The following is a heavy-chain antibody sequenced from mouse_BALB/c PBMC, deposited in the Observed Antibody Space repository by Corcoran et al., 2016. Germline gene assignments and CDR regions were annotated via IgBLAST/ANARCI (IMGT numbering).Heavy chain of an antibody. J-gene: IGHJ2*01. D-gene: IGHD2-14*01. CDR3: ARRQYYRYDYYFDY. CDR2: IYWDDDK. V-gene: IGHV8-12*01. Sequence: QVTLKESGPGILQPSQTLSLTCSFSGFSLSTSGMGVSWIRQPSGKGLEWLAHIYWDDDKRYNPSLKSRLTISKDTSRNQVFLKITSVDTADTATYYCARRQYYRYDYYFDYWGQGTTLTVSS. CDR1: GFSLSTSGMG.